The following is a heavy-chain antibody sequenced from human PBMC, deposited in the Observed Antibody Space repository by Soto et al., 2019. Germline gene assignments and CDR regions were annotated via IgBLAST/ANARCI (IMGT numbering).Heavy chain of an antibody. J-gene: IGHJ4*02. CDR3: SRVGGSTCH. CDR2: INSDGSST. D-gene: IGHD1-26*01. CDR1: GFTFSSYW. Sequence: EVQLVESGGGLVQPGGSLRVSCAASGFTFSSYWMHWVRQAPGKGLVWVSRINSDGSSTNYADFVKGRFAISRDNAKNTLYLQMNSLRVEDTAVYYCSRVGGSTCHWGQGTLVTVSS. V-gene: IGHV3-74*01.